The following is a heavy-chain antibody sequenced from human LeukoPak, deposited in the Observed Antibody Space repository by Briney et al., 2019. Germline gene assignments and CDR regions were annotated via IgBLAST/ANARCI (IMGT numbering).Heavy chain of an antibody. Sequence: SETLSLTCTVSGGSITRNYWNWIRQPPGKGLEWIGNIYYSETTNYNPSLKSRVSISVDTSKNLLSLKLSSVTAADTAVYYCARDGGIPYYFDFWGQGTLVTVSS. V-gene: IGHV4-59*13. J-gene: IGHJ4*02. D-gene: IGHD3-16*01. CDR2: IYYSETT. CDR1: GGSITRNY. CDR3: ARDGGIPYYFDF.